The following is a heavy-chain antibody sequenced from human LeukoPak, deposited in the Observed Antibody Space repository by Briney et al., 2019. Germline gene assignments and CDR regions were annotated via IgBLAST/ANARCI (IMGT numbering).Heavy chain of an antibody. J-gene: IGHJ4*02. CDR3: ARGPSRRGSYLGVYYFDY. CDR2: INPNSGNT. CDR1: GYTFTGYY. D-gene: IGHD1-26*01. Sequence: ASVKVSCKASGYTFTGYYMHWVPQAPGQGLEWMGWINPNSGNTGYAQKFQGRVTITRNTSISTAYMELSSLRSEDTAVYYCARGPSRRGSYLGVYYFDYWGQGTLVTVSS. V-gene: IGHV1-8*03.